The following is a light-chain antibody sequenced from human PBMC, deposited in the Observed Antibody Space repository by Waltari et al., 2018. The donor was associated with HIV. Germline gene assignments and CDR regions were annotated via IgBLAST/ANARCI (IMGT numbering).Light chain of an antibody. CDR2: DVS. Sequence: QSALTQPRSVSGSPGQSVTISCTGTSSDVGGYNYVSWYQQHPGKAPKLMIYDVSKRPSGVPDRFSGYKSGNTASLTISGLQAEDEADYYCCSYAGSYTFAVFGTGTKVTVL. V-gene: IGLV2-11*01. CDR1: SSDVGGYNY. J-gene: IGLJ1*01. CDR3: CSYAGSYTFAV.